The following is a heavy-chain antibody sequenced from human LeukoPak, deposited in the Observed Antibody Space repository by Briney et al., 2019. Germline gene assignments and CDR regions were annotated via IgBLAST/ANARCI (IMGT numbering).Heavy chain of an antibody. CDR3: ARARAPVTRISSFDI. J-gene: IGHJ3*02. CDR2: ISFDGTDP. V-gene: IGHV3-30*19. CDR1: GYSFNTYW. D-gene: IGHD4-17*01. Sequence: GESLKISCKGSGYSFNTYWIGWVRHAPGKWLEGVAFISFDGTDPFYADSVKGRFTISTDNSKNTLYLQMNSLRADDTAVYYCARARAPVTRISSFDIWGQGTMVTVSS.